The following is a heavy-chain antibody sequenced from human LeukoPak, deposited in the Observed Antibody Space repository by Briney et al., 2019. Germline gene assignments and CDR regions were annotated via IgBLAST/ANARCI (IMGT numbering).Heavy chain of an antibody. CDR2: IYYSGST. Sequence: PSETLSLTCTVSGGSISSSSYYWGWIRQPPGKGLEWIGSIYYSGSTYYNPSLKSRVTISVDTSKNQFSLKLSSVTAADTAVYYCARPRRYYYGSGRDGKNNWFDPWGQGTLVTVSS. CDR1: GGSISSSSYY. CDR3: ARPRRYYYGSGRDGKNNWFDP. J-gene: IGHJ5*02. D-gene: IGHD3-10*01. V-gene: IGHV4-39*07.